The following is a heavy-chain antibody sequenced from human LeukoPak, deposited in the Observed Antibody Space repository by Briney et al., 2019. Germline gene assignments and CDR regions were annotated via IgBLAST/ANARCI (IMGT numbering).Heavy chain of an antibody. Sequence: SETLSLTCTVSGGSIRSSSYYWGWIRQPPGKGLEWIGSIYYSGSTNYEPSLRSRVTISVDTSKNQFSLKLSSVTAADTAVYYCARHAGSYYTYNFDYWGQGTLVTVSS. CDR2: IYYSGST. CDR1: GGSIRSSSYY. D-gene: IGHD3-22*01. J-gene: IGHJ4*02. CDR3: ARHAGSYYTYNFDY. V-gene: IGHV4-39*01.